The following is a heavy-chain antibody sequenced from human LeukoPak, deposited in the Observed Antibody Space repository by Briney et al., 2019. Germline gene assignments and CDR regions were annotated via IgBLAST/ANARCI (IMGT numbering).Heavy chain of an antibody. CDR1: GGSIGSGNYY. D-gene: IGHD1-14*01. J-gene: IGHJ3*02. Sequence: SQTLSLICTVSGGSIGSGNYYWSWIRQPAGKGLEWIGRIYTSGSTNYNPSLKSRVTISVDTSKNQFSLKLNSVTAADTAVYYCARDRTPETRDSFAIWGQGTMVTVSS. CDR3: ARDRTPETRDSFAI. V-gene: IGHV4-61*02. CDR2: IYTSGST.